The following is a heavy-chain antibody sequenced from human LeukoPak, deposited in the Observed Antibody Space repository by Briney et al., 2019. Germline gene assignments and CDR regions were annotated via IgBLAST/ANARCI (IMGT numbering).Heavy chain of an antibody. CDR3: ARDEGMTIFGVAFYYYMDV. Sequence: GGSLRLSCAASGFTFSSYWMSWVRQAPGKGLEWVANIKQDGSEKYYVDSVKGRFTISRDNAKNSLYLQMNSLRAEDTAMYYCARDEGMTIFGVAFYYYMDVWGKGTTVTVSS. CDR1: GFTFSSYW. D-gene: IGHD3-3*01. V-gene: IGHV3-7*01. CDR2: IKQDGSEK. J-gene: IGHJ6*03.